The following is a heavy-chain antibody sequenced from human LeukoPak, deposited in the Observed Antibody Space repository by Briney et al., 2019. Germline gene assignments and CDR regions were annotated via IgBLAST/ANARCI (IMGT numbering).Heavy chain of an antibody. V-gene: IGHV3-73*01. Sequence: GGSLTLSCAASGFTFSDSAMHWARQASGKGLEWIGRIRSKAKSYATAYVESVKGRFTISRDDSKSTAYLQMNSLKTEDTAVYYCASIVGGTSIDYWGQGTLVTVSS. CDR2: IRSKAKSYAT. D-gene: IGHD1-26*01. J-gene: IGHJ4*02. CDR1: GFTFSDSA. CDR3: ASIVGGTSIDY.